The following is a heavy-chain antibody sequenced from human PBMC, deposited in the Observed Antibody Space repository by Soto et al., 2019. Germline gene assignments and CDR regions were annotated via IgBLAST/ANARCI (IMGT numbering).Heavy chain of an antibody. J-gene: IGHJ4*02. CDR3: ARAYTGGSGWYAGGGEY. V-gene: IGHV1-3*01. CDR1: GYTFTSYA. D-gene: IGHD6-19*01. Sequence: QVQLVQSGAEVKKPGASVKVSCKASGYTFTSYAMHWVRQAPGQRLEWMGWINAGNGNTKYSQKFQGRVTSNRDTSASIPYREVRSLRSEDTAGYYCARAYTGGSGWYAGGGEYWGQGTLVTVSS. CDR2: INAGNGNT.